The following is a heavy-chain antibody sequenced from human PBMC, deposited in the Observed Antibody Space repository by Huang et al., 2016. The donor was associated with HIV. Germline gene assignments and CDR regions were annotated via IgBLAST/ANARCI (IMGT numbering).Heavy chain of an antibody. CDR1: GFTFSSYA. D-gene: IGHD3-10*01. V-gene: IGHV3-21*06. J-gene: IGHJ6*02. Sequence: EVQLVESGGGLVKPGGSLRLSCAASGFTFSSYAMNWVCQAPGTGLAWVSAIGISSSYIYYADSVNGRFTISRDDANNSLYLQMNSLRAEDTAVYYCARPQGDKVRGIIRSYYYYYGMDVWGQGTTVTVSS. CDR2: IGISSSYI. CDR3: ARPQGDKVRGIIRSYYYYYGMDV.